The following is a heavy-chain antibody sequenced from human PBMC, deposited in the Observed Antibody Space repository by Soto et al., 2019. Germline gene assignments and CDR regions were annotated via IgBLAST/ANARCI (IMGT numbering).Heavy chain of an antibody. V-gene: IGHV1-3*01. CDR3: ASAPLDGPHKSDY. CDR1: GYTFTSYA. CDR2: INAGNGNT. Sequence: GASVKVSCKASGYTFTSYAMHWVRQAPGQRLEWMGWINAGNGNTKYSQKFQGRVTMTTDTSTSTAYMELRSLRSDDTAVYYCASAPLDGPHKSDYWGQGTLVTVSS. J-gene: IGHJ4*02.